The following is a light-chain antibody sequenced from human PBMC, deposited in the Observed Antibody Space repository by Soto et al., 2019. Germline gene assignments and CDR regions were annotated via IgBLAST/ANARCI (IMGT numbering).Light chain of an antibody. J-gene: IGKJ1*01. CDR2: DAS. Sequence: DIEMTQSPSTLSASVGDRLTITCRASQTIRRWLAWYQQRPGQAPKVLIYDASTLESGVPARFSGSGSETEFTLTISSLQPEDSATYYCQHYNSDPWTFGQGTKVEIK. V-gene: IGKV1-5*01. CDR1: QTIRRW. CDR3: QHYNSDPWT.